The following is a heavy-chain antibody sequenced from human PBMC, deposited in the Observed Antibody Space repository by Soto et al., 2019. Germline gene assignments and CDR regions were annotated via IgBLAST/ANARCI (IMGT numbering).Heavy chain of an antibody. CDR1: GLTVSRNY. CDR2: IYSGGST. J-gene: IGHJ6*02. CDR3: ARFSQGRPEGMDV. V-gene: IGHV3-53*01. Sequence: EVQLVESGGGFIQPGGSLRLSCVVSGLTVSRNYMTWVRQAPGKGLECVSVIYSGGSTYSADSVKGRFTISRDNSKNTVYLLMNSLRVEDKAVYYGARFSQGRPEGMDVCGQGTTVTVS. D-gene: IGHD6-25*01.